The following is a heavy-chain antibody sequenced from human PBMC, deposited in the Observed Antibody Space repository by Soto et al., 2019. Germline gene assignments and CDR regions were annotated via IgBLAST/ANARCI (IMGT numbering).Heavy chain of an antibody. CDR1: EFTFSSYS. J-gene: IGHJ6*02. CDR3: ARGAAARPNYYYYYGMDV. D-gene: IGHD6-6*01. Sequence: EVQLVESGGGLVKPGGSLRLSCAASEFTFSSYSMNWVRQAPGKGLEWVSSISSSSSYIYYADSVKGRFTISRDNAKNSLYLQMNSLRAEDTAVYYCARGAAARPNYYYYYGMDVWGQGTTVTVSS. CDR2: ISSSSSYI. V-gene: IGHV3-21*01.